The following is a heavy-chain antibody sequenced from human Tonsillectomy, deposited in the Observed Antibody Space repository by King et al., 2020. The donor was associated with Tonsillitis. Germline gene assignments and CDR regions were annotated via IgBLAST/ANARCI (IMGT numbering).Heavy chain of an antibody. V-gene: IGHV4-39*01. CDR2: IHYSGST. Sequence: QLQESGPGLVKPSETLSLTCTVSGGSISSSSYYWGWIRQPPGKGLEWIGSIHYSGSTYYSPSLKSRVTISIDTSKNQFSLKLTSVTAADTAVYYCARQSVGHDFFFPTHLDLWGQGTLVPVSS. J-gene: IGHJ5*02. CDR1: GGSISSSSYY. CDR3: ARQSVGHDFFFPTHLDL. D-gene: IGHD5-12*01.